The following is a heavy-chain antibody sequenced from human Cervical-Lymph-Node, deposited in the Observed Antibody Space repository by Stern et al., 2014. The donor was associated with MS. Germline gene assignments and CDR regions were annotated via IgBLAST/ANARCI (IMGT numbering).Heavy chain of an antibody. V-gene: IGHV7-4-1*02. CDR1: GYTFTTYP. Sequence: VQLVESGSEFKKPGASVKVSCKASGYTFTTYPMIWVRQAPGQGLEWMGWINTNTWNPTYAQGFTGRFVFSLDTSVNTAYLQISSLKAEDTAVYYCATPRGLAYWGQGTLVTVSS. D-gene: IGHD4-23*01. J-gene: IGHJ4*02. CDR2: INTNTWNP. CDR3: ATPRGLAY.